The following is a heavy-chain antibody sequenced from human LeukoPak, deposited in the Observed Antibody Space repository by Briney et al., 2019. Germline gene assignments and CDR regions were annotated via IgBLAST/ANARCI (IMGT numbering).Heavy chain of an antibody. D-gene: IGHD5-12*01. CDR3: AKGAYDYIEMGYFDY. CDR1: GFSFSNFA. V-gene: IGHV3-23*01. Sequence: PGASLRLSCVASGFSFSNFAMSWVRPAPGKGLEWVSLIIGSSGDTFYADSVKGRFTISRDNSKNRLYLQMNSLRAEDTALYYCAKGAYDYIEMGYFDYWGQGTLVTVSS. J-gene: IGHJ4*02. CDR2: IIGSSGDT.